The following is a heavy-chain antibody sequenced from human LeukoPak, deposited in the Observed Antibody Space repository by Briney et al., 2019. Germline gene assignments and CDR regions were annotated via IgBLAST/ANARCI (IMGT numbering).Heavy chain of an antibody. CDR3: ARPRGSYSGSLGWFDP. CDR1: GGSISSSSYY. D-gene: IGHD1-26*01. J-gene: IGHJ5*02. Sequence: PSETLSLTCTVSGGSISSSSYYWGWIRQPPGKGLEWIGSIYYSGSTYYNPSLKSRVTISVDTSKNQFSLKLSSVTAADTAVYYCARPRGSYSGSLGWFDPWGQGTLVTVSS. V-gene: IGHV4-39*01. CDR2: IYYSGST.